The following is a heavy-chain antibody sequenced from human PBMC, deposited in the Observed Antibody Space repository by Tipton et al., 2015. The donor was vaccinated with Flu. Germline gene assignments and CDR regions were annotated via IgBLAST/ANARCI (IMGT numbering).Heavy chain of an antibody. J-gene: IGHJ4*02. CDR1: GGSISSYY. V-gene: IGHV4-59*01. CDR2: IYYSGST. Sequence: LRISCTVSGGSISSYYWSWIRQPPGKGLEWIGYIYYSGSTNYNPSLKSRVTISVDTSKNQFSLKLSSVTAADTAVYYCARAPDSIVGATVFDYWGQGTLVTVSS. CDR3: ARAPDSIVGATVFDY. D-gene: IGHD1-26*01.